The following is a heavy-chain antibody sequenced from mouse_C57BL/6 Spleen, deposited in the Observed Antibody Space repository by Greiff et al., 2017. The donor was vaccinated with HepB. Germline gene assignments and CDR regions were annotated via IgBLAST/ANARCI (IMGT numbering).Heavy chain of an antibody. CDR1: GYTFTSYW. V-gene: IGHV1-52*01. J-gene: IGHJ3*01. Sequence: QVQLQQSGAELVRPGSSVKLSCKASGYTFTSYWMHWVKQRPIQGLEWIGNIDPSDSETHYNQKFKDKATLTVDKSSSTAYMQLSSLTSEDSAVYYCAREGYYGSSAYWGQGTLVTVSA. D-gene: IGHD1-1*01. CDR2: IDPSDSET. CDR3: AREGYYGSSAY.